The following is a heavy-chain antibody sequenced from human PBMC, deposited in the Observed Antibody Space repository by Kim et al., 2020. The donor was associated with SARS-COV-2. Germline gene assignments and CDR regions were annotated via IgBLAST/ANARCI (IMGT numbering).Heavy chain of an antibody. CDR3: ARAGSGSHNWFDP. D-gene: IGHD3-10*01. V-gene: IGHV3-7*03. J-gene: IGHJ5*02. Sequence: YVDSVKGRFTISRDNAKNSRYLQMNSLRAEDTAVYYCARAGSGSHNWFDPWGQGTLVTVSS.